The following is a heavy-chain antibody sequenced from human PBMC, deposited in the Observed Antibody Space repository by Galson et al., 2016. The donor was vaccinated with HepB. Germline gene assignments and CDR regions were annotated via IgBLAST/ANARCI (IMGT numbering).Heavy chain of an antibody. D-gene: IGHD6-13*01. V-gene: IGHV3-74*01. J-gene: IGHJ1*01. Sequence: LRLSCAASGFTFDNHWMHWVRQAPGKGLVWVSRISPDGGTTNYADSVRGRFTISRDNTKNTLYLQMNSLGAEDTAIYYCAVRYSSIWYFQHWGRGTLVSVSS. CDR1: GFTFDNHW. CDR3: AVRYSSIWYFQH. CDR2: ISPDGGTT.